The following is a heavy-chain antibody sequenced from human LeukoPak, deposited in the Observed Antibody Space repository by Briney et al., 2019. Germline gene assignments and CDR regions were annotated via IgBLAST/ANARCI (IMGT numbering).Heavy chain of an antibody. V-gene: IGHV4-31*03. J-gene: IGHJ4*02. CDR2: IYYSGST. CDR1: GGSISSGGYY. Sequence: SSETLSLTCTVSGGSISSGGYYWSWIRQHPGKGLEWIGYIYYSGSTYYNPSLKSRVTISVDTSKNQFSLKLSSVTAADTAAYYCARGDLRYFDYWGQGTLVTVSS. CDR3: ARGDLRYFDY.